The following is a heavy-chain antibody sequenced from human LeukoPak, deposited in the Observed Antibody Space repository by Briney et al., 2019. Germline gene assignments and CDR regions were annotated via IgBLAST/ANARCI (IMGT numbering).Heavy chain of an antibody. V-gene: IGHV3-74*01. Sequence: GGSLRLSCAASGFTFSKYWMLWVRHAPGKGLESVSRINTDVTVTTYADSVKGRFTVSRDNADNTMFLQRNSVRDEDTAVYYCATKQWLAPPPDSWGQGTPVTVSS. CDR1: GFTFSKYW. J-gene: IGHJ4*02. CDR3: ATKQWLAPPPDS. CDR2: INTDVTVT. D-gene: IGHD6-19*01.